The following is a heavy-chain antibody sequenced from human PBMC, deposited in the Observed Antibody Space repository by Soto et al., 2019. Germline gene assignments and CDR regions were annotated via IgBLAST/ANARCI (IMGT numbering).Heavy chain of an antibody. CDR1: GGSISSGGYY. V-gene: IGHV4-31*03. CDR3: GRESWVGGQ. J-gene: IGHJ4*02. D-gene: IGHD6-13*01. Sequence: QVQLQESGPGLVKPSQTLSLTCTVSGGSISSGGYYWSWIRQHPGKGLEWIGYIFYNGGSDYNPSLKSRVTISLDTSKDQFSLKLSSVTAADTAVYYCGRESWVGGQWGQGPLVTVSS. CDR2: IFYNGGS.